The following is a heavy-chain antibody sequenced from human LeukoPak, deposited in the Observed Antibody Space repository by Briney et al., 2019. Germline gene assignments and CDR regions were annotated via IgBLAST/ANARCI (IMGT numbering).Heavy chain of an antibody. Sequence: PGGSLRLSCAASGFTFSTYWMSWVRQAPGKGLEWVANIRQDGSEKCYLDSVKGRFTISRDNAKNSLFLQMNSLRAEDTAVYYCARDRQPGDYWGQGTLVTVSS. J-gene: IGHJ4*02. CDR2: IRQDGSEK. CDR3: ARDRQPGDY. CDR1: GFTFSTYW. V-gene: IGHV3-7*05. D-gene: IGHD3-10*01.